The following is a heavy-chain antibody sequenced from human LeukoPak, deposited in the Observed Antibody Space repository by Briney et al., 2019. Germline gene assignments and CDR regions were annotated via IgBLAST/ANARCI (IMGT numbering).Heavy chain of an antibody. Sequence: ASVKVSCKASGYTFTSYGISWVRQAPGQGLEWMGWVSAYNGNTNYAQKLQGRVTMTTDTSTSTAYMGLRSLRSDDTAVYYCARDTSRNIAAAGSNFDYWGQGTLVTVSS. CDR3: ARDTSRNIAAAGSNFDY. V-gene: IGHV1-18*01. J-gene: IGHJ4*02. CDR1: GYTFTSYG. D-gene: IGHD6-13*01. CDR2: VSAYNGNT.